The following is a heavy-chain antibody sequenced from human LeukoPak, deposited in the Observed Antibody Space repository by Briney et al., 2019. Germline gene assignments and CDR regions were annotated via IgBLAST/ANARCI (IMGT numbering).Heavy chain of an antibody. Sequence: SVKVSCKASGGTFSSYAISWVRQAPGQGLEWMGRIIPILGIANYAQKFQGRVTITADKSTSTAYMELSSLRSEDTAVYYCASRGRSGYPPNSYYFDYWGQGTLVTVSS. V-gene: IGHV1-69*04. D-gene: IGHD3-3*01. CDR2: IIPILGIA. CDR1: GGTFSSYA. CDR3: ASRGRSGYPPNSYYFDY. J-gene: IGHJ4*02.